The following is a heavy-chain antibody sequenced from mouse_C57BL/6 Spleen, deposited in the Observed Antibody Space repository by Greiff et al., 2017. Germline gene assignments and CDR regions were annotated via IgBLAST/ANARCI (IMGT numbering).Heavy chain of an antibody. CDR2: IDPSDSYT. CDR3: ARWRISNSWYFDV. Sequence: VKLQQPGAELVRPGTSVKLSCKASGYTFTSYWMHWVKQRPGQGLEWIGVIDPSDSYTNYNQKFKGKATLTVDTSSSTAYMQLSSLTSEDSAVYYCARWRISNSWYFDVWGTGTTVTVSS. CDR1: GYTFTSYW. D-gene: IGHD2-5*01. V-gene: IGHV1-59*01. J-gene: IGHJ1*03.